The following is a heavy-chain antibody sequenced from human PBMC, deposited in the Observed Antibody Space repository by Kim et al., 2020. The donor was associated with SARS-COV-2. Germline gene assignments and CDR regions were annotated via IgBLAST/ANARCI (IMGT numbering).Heavy chain of an antibody. CDR2: INNGGNP. CDR1: GFTFTSRA. CDR3: AKDHPSSGWPAFDS. D-gene: IGHD6-19*01. Sequence: GGSLRLSCVASGFTFTSRAMSCVRQSPVMGLEWVASINNGGNPYYANSVKGRFTISRDITKGTLYLQMNSLRADDTALYYCAKDHPSSGWPAFDSWGRGTLVTVPS. V-gene: IGHV3-23*01. J-gene: IGHJ4*02.